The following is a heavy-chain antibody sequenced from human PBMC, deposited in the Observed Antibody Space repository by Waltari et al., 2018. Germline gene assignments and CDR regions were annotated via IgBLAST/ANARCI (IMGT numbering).Heavy chain of an antibody. J-gene: IGHJ5*02. D-gene: IGHD6-6*01. CDR3: ARVVEQLAGSNWFDP. Sequence: QLQLQESGPGLVKPSETLSLTCTVSGGSISSSSSYWGWIRQPPGKGLEWIGSIYYSGSTYYNPSLKSRVTISVDTSKNQFSLKLSSVTAADTAVYYCARVVEQLAGSNWFDPWGQGTLVTVSS. CDR1: GGSISSSSSY. CDR2: IYYSGST. V-gene: IGHV4-39*07.